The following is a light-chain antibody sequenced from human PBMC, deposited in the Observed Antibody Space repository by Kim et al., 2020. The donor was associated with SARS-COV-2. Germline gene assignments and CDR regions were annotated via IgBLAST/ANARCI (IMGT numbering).Light chain of an antibody. V-gene: IGLV2-14*03. CDR3: SSYTASSRGV. CDR2: DVT. J-gene: IGLJ2*01. CDR1: GSDADEDNY. Sequence: QSALTQPASVSGSPGQSISISWTGTGSDADEDNYLSWYQQHPGKAPKLIIYDVTYRPSEVSHRFSGSKSGSTASLTISGLQAEDEADYYCSSYTASSRGVFGGGTKVTVL.